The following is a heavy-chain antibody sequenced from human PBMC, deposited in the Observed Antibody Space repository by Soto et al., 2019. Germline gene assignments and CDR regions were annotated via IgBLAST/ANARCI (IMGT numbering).Heavy chain of an antibody. CDR3: ARSLRFLEWLFFYFDY. V-gene: IGHV4-34*01. Sequence: PSETLSLTCAVYGGSFSGSYWSWIRQPPGKGLEWIGEINDSGSTHYNPSLKSRVTISVDTSKNQFSLKLNSLTSADTAVYYCARSLRFLEWLFFYFDYWGQGTLVTVSS. CDR1: GGSFSGSY. CDR2: INDSGST. D-gene: IGHD3-3*01. J-gene: IGHJ4*02.